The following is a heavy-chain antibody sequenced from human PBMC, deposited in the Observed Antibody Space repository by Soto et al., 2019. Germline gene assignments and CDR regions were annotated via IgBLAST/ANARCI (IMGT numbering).Heavy chain of an antibody. CDR2: IYYSGST. CDR3: ASVLLCGEVYYGMDV. Sequence: QVQLQESGPGLVKPSQTLSLTCTVSGGSISSGGYYWSWIRQHPGKGLEWIGYIYYSGSTYYNPSLKRRVTISVVTSKNQFSLKLSSVTAADTAVYYCASVLLCGEVYYGMDVWGQGTTVTVSS. CDR1: GGSISSGGYY. J-gene: IGHJ6*02. D-gene: IGHD3-10*02. V-gene: IGHV4-31*03.